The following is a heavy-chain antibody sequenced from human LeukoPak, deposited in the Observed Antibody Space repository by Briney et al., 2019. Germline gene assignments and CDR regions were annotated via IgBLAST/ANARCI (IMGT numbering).Heavy chain of an antibody. J-gene: IGHJ4*02. CDR2: IRYDGSNK. Sequence: GGSLRLSCAASGFTFRSYGMHWVRQAPGKGLEWVAFIRYDGSNKYYADSVKGRFTISRDNSKNTLYLQMNSLRAEDTAVYYCTRDLFTNLQYWGQGTLVTVSS. D-gene: IGHD3-10*02. V-gene: IGHV3-30*02. CDR1: GFTFRSYG. CDR3: TRDLFTNLQY.